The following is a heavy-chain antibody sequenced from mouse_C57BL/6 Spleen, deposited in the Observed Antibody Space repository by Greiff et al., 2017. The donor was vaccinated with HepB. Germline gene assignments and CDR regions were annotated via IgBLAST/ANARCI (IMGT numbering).Heavy chain of an antibody. Sequence: EVHLVESEGGLVQPGRSMKLSCTASGFTFSDYYMAWVRQVPEKGLEWVANINYDGSSTYYLDSLKSRFIISRDNAKNILYLQMSSLKSEDTATYYCAREGYDYDVGYFDYWGQGTTLTVSS. CDR3: AREGYDYDVGYFDY. D-gene: IGHD2-4*01. J-gene: IGHJ2*01. CDR2: INYDGSST. CDR1: GFTFSDYY. V-gene: IGHV5-16*01.